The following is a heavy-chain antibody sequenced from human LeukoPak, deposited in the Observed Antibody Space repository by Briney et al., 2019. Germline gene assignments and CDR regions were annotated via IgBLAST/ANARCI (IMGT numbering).Heavy chain of an antibody. V-gene: IGHV4-59*12. J-gene: IGHJ5*02. D-gene: IGHD3-10*01. Sequence: SETLSLTCTVSGGSISSYYWSWIRQPPGKGLEWIGYIYYSGSTNYNPSLKSRVTISVDTSKNQFSLKLSSVTAADTAVYYCASRYGSGSPFDPWGQGTLVTVSS. CDR2: IYYSGST. CDR3: ASRYGSGSPFDP. CDR1: GGSISSYY.